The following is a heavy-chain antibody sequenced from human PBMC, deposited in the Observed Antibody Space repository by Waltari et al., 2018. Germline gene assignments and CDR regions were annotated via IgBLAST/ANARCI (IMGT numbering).Heavy chain of an antibody. CDR3: AHRRPDPVAGTGWFDP. CDR1: GFSLSTTGEG. CDR2: IYSNDDK. Sequence: QITLKESGPPLVKPTQTLTLTCPFSGFSLSTTGEGVGWIRQPPGKALEWFALIYSNDDKRYSPSLKSRLTITKDTSKNQVVLTMTNMDPVDTATYFCAHRRPDPVAGTGWFDPWGQGILVTVSS. V-gene: IGHV2-5*01. J-gene: IGHJ5*02. D-gene: IGHD6-19*01.